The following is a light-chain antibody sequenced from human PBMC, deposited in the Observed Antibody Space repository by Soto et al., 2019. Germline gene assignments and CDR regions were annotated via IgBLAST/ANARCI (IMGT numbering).Light chain of an antibody. J-gene: IGLJ2*01. V-gene: IGLV2-14*01. CDR3: SSWTSSTTQV. CDR1: SSDIGGSDF. CDR2: EVN. Sequence: QSVLTQPASVSGSPGQSITISCTGTSSDIGGSDFVSWYQQHPGKAPKLVMSEVNNRPSGVSSRFSGSKSGNTASLTISGLQAEDEADYYCSSWTSSTTQVLGGGTKLTVL.